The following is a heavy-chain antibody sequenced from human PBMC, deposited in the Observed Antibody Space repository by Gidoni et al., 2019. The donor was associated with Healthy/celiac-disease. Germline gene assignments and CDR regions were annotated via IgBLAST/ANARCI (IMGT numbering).Heavy chain of an antibody. V-gene: IGHV4-4*07. CDR1: GGSISSYY. J-gene: IGHJ4*02. CDR2: IYTSGST. Sequence: QVQLQESGPGLVKPSETLSLTCPVSGGSISSYYWSWIRQPAGKGLEWIGRIYTSGSTNYNPSLKSRVTMSVDTSKNQFSLKLSSVTAADTAVYYCARAVGYCSGGSCYSPFGFDYWGQGTLVTVSS. D-gene: IGHD2-15*01. CDR3: ARAVGYCSGGSCYSPFGFDY.